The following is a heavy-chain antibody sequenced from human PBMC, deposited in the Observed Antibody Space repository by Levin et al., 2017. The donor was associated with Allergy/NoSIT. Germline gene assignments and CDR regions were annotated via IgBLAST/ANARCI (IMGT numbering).Heavy chain of an antibody. V-gene: IGHV3-23*01. CDR1: GFTFSSYA. D-gene: IGHD2-2*01. J-gene: IGHJ4*02. CDR2: ISGSGGST. Sequence: HSGGSLRLSCAASGFTFSSYAMSWVRQAPGKGLEWVSAISGSGGSTYYADSVKGRFTISRDNSKNTLYLQMNSLRAEDTAVYYCAKFSRDIVVVPAAIAAYYFDYWGQGTLVTVSS. CDR3: AKFSRDIVVVPAAIAAYYFDY.